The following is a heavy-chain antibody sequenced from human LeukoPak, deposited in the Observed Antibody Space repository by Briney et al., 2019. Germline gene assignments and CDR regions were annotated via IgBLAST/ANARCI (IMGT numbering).Heavy chain of an antibody. CDR2: VADDGKDK. CDR3: AKGRTQLWLDDAFDI. V-gene: IGHV3-30*04. J-gene: IGHJ3*02. D-gene: IGHD5-18*01. CDR1: GFTFSTYP. Sequence: PGNSLRLSCAASGFTFSTYPMHWVRQAPGKGLEWVAVVADDGKDKHYVESVKGRFTISRDNSKNTLYLQMNSLRVEDTAVYYCAKGRTQLWLDDAFDIWGQGTMVTVSS.